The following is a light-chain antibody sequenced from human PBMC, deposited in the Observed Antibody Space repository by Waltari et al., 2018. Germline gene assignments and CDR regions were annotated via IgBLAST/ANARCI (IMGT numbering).Light chain of an antibody. CDR3: SSYTSISTSVV. J-gene: IGLJ2*01. CDR2: DVY. CDR1: STDVGGYYL. Sequence: QSALTQPASVSGSPGPSITISCTGTSTDVGGYYLFSWYQQYPGKAPKLVIYDVYYRPSGVSDRFSASKSGNTASLTISGLQTEDEADYYCSSYTSISTSVVFGGGTKLTVL. V-gene: IGLV2-14*03.